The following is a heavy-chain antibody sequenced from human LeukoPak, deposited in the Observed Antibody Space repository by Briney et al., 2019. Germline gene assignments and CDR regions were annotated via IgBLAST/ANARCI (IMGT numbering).Heavy chain of an antibody. CDR1: GGSFSGYY. V-gene: IGHV4-34*01. J-gene: IGHJ3*02. Sequence: SETLSLTCAVYGGSFSGYYWGWIRQPPGKGLEWIGEINHSGSTNYNPSLKSRVTISVDTSKNQFSLKLSSVTAADTAVYYCARVQGVAAFDIWGQGTMVTVSS. CDR3: ARVQGVAAFDI. CDR2: INHSGST.